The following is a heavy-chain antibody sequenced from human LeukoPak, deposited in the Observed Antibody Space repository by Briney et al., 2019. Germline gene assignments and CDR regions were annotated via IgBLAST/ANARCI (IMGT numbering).Heavy chain of an antibody. CDR1: GFTFSSYS. CDR3: ARDTTVTILFDS. D-gene: IGHD4-17*01. CDR2: ISSSSSYI. Sequence: GGSLRLSCAASGFTFSSYSMNCVRQAPGKGLEWVSSISSSSSYIYYADSVKGRFTISRANATNSLYLQMNSLRAEDTAVYYCARDTTVTILFDSWGQGTLVTVSS. V-gene: IGHV3-21*01. J-gene: IGHJ4*02.